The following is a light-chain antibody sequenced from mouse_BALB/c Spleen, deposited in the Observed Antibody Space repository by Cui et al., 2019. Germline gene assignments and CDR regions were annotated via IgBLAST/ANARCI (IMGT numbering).Light chain of an antibody. CDR3: QQYSSYPLT. V-gene: IGKV6-23*01. CDR1: QDVGTA. J-gene: IGKJ5*01. Sequence: DIVITQSHKFMSTPLGDRVSITCKAGQDVGTAVAWYRQKPGQSPKLLIYWTSTRHTGVPDRFTGSGSGTDFTLTISKVQSEDLADYFCQQYSSYPLTFGAGTKLELK. CDR2: WTS.